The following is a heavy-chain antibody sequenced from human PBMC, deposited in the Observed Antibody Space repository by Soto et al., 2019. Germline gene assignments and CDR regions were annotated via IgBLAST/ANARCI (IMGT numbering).Heavy chain of an antibody. D-gene: IGHD2-2*01. CDR1: GYTLTELS. CDR2: FDPEDGET. CDR3: ATVLQGCSSTSCYVDWFDP. Sequence: ASVKVSCKVSGYTLTELSMHWVRQAPGKGLEWMGGFDPEDGETIYAQKFQGRVTMTEDTSTDTAYMELSSLRSEDTAVYYCATVLQGCSSTSCYVDWFDPWGQGTLVTVSS. V-gene: IGHV1-24*01. J-gene: IGHJ5*02.